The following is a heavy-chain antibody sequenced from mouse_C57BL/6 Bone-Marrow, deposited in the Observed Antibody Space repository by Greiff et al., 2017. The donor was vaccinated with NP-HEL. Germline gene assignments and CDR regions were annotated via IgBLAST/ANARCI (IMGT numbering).Heavy chain of an antibody. CDR1: GFSLTSYG. CDR2: IWSGGST. J-gene: IGHJ3*01. V-gene: IGHV2-2*01. CDR3: ARKDYGNYWFAY. Sequence: VKLMESGPGLVQPSQSLSITCTVSGFSLTSYGVHWVRQSPGKGLEWLGVIWSGGSTDYNAAFISRLSISKDNSKSQVFFKMNSLQADDTAIYYCARKDYGNYWFAYWGQGTLVTVSA. D-gene: IGHD2-1*01.